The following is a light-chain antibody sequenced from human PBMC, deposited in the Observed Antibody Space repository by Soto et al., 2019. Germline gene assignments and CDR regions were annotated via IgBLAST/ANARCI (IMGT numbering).Light chain of an antibody. V-gene: IGKV3-20*01. Sequence: EIVLTQSPGTLSLSPGERATLSCRASQSVSSSLAWYQQKPGQAPRLLIYGASSRATGIPDRFSGSGSGTDFTRTISRLEPEDFAVYYCQQYGSSSWTFGRGTKVEIK. CDR2: GAS. CDR1: QSVSSS. CDR3: QQYGSSSWT. J-gene: IGKJ1*01.